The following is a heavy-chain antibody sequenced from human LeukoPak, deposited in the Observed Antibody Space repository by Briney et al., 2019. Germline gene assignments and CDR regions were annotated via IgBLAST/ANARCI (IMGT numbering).Heavy chain of an antibody. CDR3: ARSYSSWKYFDY. CDR2: INPGGTT. CDR1: GESFSSHY. Sequence: SETLSLTCGVYGESFSSHYWNWVRQPPGKRLEWIGEINPGGTTVNNPSLKSRITMSVDTSKNQFSLNLSSVTAADTAVYYCARSYSSWKYFDYWGQGTLVSVSS. V-gene: IGHV4-34*01. D-gene: IGHD6-6*01. J-gene: IGHJ4*02.